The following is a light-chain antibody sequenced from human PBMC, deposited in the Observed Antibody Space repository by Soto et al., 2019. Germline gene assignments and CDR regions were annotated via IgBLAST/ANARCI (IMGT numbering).Light chain of an antibody. J-gene: IGKJ1*01. V-gene: IGKV3-20*01. CDR2: GAS. Sequence: ESVLTQSPATLSLSTGEKATLSCRASQSVSSSYLAWYQQKPGQAPRLLIYGASSRATGIPDRFSGSGSGTDFTLTVSRLEPEDFAVYYCQQFGSSSWTFGRGTKV. CDR3: QQFGSSSWT. CDR1: QSVSSSY.